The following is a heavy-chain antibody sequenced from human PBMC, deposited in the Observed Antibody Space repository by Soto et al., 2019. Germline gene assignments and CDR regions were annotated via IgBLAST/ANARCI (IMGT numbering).Heavy chain of an antibody. CDR3: AHTQLFTGYSSSWYINWFDP. J-gene: IGHJ5*02. V-gene: IGHV2-5*02. D-gene: IGHD6-13*01. CDR1: GFSLSTSGVG. CDR2: IYWDDDK. Sequence: SGPTLVKPTQTLTLTCTFSGFSLSTSGVGVGWIRQPPGKALEWLALIYWDDDKRYSPSLKSRLTITKDTSKNQVVLTMTNMDPVDTATYYCAHTQLFTGYSSSWYINWFDPWGQGTLVTVSS.